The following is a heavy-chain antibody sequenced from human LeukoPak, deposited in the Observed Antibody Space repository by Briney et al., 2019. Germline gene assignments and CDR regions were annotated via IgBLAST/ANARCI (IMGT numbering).Heavy chain of an antibody. CDR2: ISYDGSNK. Sequence: GSLRISCAASGFTFSSYGMHWVRQAPGKGLEWVAVISYDGSNKYYADSVKGRFTISRDNSKNTLYLQMNSLRAEDTAVYYCAKDHGESYYGSGSLFDYWGQGTLVTVSS. J-gene: IGHJ4*02. CDR3: AKDHGESYYGSGSLFDY. D-gene: IGHD3-10*01. V-gene: IGHV3-30*18. CDR1: GFTFSSYG.